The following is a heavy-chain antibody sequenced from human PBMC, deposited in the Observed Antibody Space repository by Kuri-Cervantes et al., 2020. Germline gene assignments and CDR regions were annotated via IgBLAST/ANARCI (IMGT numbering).Heavy chain of an antibody. CDR3: ARAVVAAP. Sequence: SETLSLTCTVSGGSISSSSYYWGWIRQPPGKGLEWIGSIYYSGSTYYNPSLKSRVTISVDTSKNQFSLKLSSVTAADTAVYYCARAVVAAPWGQGTLVTVSS. D-gene: IGHD2-15*01. CDR2: IYYSGST. CDR1: GGSISSSSYY. V-gene: IGHV4-39*07. J-gene: IGHJ5*02.